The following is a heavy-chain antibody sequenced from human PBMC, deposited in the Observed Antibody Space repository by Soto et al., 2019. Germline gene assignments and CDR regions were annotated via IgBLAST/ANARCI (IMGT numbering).Heavy chain of an antibody. J-gene: IGHJ4*02. CDR2: ISAYNGNT. CDR3: ARGPPYYDSSGYSPYYFDY. CDR1: GHTFTSYG. Sequence: ASVKVSCKASGHTFTSYGISWVRQAPGQGLEWMGWISAYNGNTNYAQKLQGRVTMTTDTSTSTAYMELRSLRSDDTAVYYCARGPPYYDSSGYSPYYFDYWGQGTLVTVSS. V-gene: IGHV1-18*01. D-gene: IGHD3-22*01.